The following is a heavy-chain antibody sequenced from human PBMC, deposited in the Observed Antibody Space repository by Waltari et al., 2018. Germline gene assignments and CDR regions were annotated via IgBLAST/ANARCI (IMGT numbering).Heavy chain of an antibody. CDR2: IYYSGST. V-gene: IGHV4-59*01. CDR1: GGSISSYY. J-gene: IGHJ4*02. CDR3: AVVPRITMVLGDNHPHY. D-gene: IGHD3-10*01. Sequence: QLQLQESGPGLVKPSETLSLTCTVSGGSISSYYWSWIRQPPGKGLEWIGYIYYSGSTNYNPSLKSRVIISVDTSKNQFSRKLSSVTAADTAVYYCAVVPRITMVLGDNHPHYWGQGTLVTVSS.